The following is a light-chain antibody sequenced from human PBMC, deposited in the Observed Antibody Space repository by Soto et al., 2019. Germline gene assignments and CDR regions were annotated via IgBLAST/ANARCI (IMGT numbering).Light chain of an antibody. J-gene: IGKJ2*01. CDR2: DAS. CDR3: QQPYT. CDR1: QSVSSY. V-gene: IGKV3-11*01. Sequence: PGERATLSCRASQSVSSYLAWYQQKPGQAPRLLIYDASNRATGIPARFSGSGSGTDFTLTISSLEPEDFAVYYCQQPYTFGQGTKLEIK.